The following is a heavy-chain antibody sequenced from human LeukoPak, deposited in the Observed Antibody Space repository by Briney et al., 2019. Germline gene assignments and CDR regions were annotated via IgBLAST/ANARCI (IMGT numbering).Heavy chain of an antibody. CDR3: ARVVDYYDSRGSTIDY. CDR2: IYYSGST. J-gene: IGHJ4*02. D-gene: IGHD3-22*01. CDR1: GGSISSGDYY. Sequence: PSETLSLTCTVSGGSISSGDYYWSWIRQPPGRGLEWIGYIYYSGSTYYNPSLKSRVTISVDTSKNQFSLKLSSVTAADTAVYYCARVVDYYDSRGSTIDYWGQGTLVTVSS. V-gene: IGHV4-30-4*08.